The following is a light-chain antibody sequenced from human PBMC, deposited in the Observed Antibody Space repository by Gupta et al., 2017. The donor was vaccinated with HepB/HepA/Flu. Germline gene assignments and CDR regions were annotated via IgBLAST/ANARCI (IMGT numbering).Light chain of an antibody. V-gene: IGKV3-15*01. CDR3: QQYNNWPPLT. J-gene: IGKJ4*01. CDR2: GAS. Sequence: EILMTQSPATLSVSPGERATLYCRASQSVNSNLAWYQQKPGQAPSLLIYGASTRATGIPARFSGSGSGTELTLTISSLQSEDFALYYCQQYNNWPPLTFGGGTKVEMK. CDR1: QSVNSN.